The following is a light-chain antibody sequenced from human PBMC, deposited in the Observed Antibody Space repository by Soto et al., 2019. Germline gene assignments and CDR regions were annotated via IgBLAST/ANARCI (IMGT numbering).Light chain of an antibody. CDR2: DVS. Sequence: QSVLTQPASVSGSPGQSIAMSCTGTSSDVGTHNFVSWYQQHPGKAPKLIIYDVSNRPSGVSDRFFGSKSGNTASLTISGLQAEDEADYYCSSFTTTNTYVFGTGTKVTVL. J-gene: IGLJ1*01. CDR1: SSDVGTHNF. CDR3: SSFTTTNTYV. V-gene: IGLV2-14*03.